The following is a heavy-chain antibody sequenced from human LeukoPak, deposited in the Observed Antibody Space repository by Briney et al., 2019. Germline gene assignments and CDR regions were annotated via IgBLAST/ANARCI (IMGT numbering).Heavy chain of an antibody. D-gene: IGHD3-10*01. CDR1: GFTFDDYA. Sequence: GGSLRLSCAASGFTFDDYAMHWVRQAPGKGLEWVSGISWNSGSIGYADSVKGRFTISRDNAKNSLYLQMNSLRAEDTALYYCAKDRFGGFGGHNWFDPWGQGTLVTVSS. CDR3: AKDRFGGFGGHNWFDP. V-gene: IGHV3-9*01. CDR2: ISWNSGSI. J-gene: IGHJ5*02.